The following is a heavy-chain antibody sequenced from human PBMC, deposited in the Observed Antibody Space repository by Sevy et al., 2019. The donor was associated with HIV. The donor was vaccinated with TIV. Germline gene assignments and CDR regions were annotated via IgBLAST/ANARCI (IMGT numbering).Heavy chain of an antibody. V-gene: IGHV1-18*01. Sequence: ASVKVSCKASGYTFTNYGISWVRQAPGQGLEWMGWISANNGNTNYAQKLQGRVTMTTDTSTSTASMELRSLRSDDTAVYYCARDLSHTGRFGAFDIWGQGTMVTVSS. D-gene: IGHD3-3*01. J-gene: IGHJ3*02. CDR2: ISANNGNT. CDR3: ARDLSHTGRFGAFDI. CDR1: GYTFTNYG.